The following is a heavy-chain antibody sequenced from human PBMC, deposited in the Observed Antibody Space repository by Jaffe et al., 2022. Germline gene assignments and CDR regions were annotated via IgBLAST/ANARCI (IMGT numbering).Heavy chain of an antibody. D-gene: IGHD3-9*01. V-gene: IGHV4-59*01. Sequence: QVQLQESGPGLVKPSETLSLTCTVSGGSISSYYWSWIRQPPGKGLEWIGYIYYSGSTNYNPSLKSRVTISVDTSKNQFSLKLSSVTAADTAVYYCARGPRGLWTGYYNDAFDIWGQGTMVTVSS. CDR2: IYYSGST. J-gene: IGHJ3*02. CDR1: GGSISSYY. CDR3: ARGPRGLWTGYYNDAFDI.